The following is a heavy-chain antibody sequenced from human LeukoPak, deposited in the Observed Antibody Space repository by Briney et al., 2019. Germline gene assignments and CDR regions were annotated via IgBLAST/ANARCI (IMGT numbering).Heavy chain of an antibody. V-gene: IGHV1-69*05. CDR2: IIPIFGTA. J-gene: IGHJ6*03. Sequence: SVTVSFKASGGTFSSYAISWVRQAPGQGLEWMGGIIPIFGTANYAQKFQGRVTITTDESTSTAYMELSSLRSEDTAVYYCALRQTGYSSSWRMSYYMDVWGKGTTVTVSS. CDR3: ALRQTGYSSSWRMSYYMDV. D-gene: IGHD6-13*01. CDR1: GGTFSSYA.